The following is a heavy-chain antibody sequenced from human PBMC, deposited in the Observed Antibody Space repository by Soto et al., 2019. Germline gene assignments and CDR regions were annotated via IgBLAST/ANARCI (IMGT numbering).Heavy chain of an antibody. Sequence: EVQLVESGGGLVQPGRSLRLSCAASGFTFDDYAMHWVRQAPGKGLEWVSGISWNSGSIGYADSVKGRFTISRDNAKNSLYLQMNSLRAEDTALYYCAKDMHSSSWHYYYYGMDVWGQGTTVTVSS. D-gene: IGHD6-13*01. CDR3: AKDMHSSSWHYYYYGMDV. V-gene: IGHV3-9*01. J-gene: IGHJ6*02. CDR2: ISWNSGSI. CDR1: GFTFDDYA.